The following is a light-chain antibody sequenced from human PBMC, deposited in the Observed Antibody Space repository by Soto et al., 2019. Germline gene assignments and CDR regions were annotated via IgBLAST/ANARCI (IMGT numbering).Light chain of an antibody. CDR3: LSFDSSLSVV. Sequence: QAVVTQPPSVSGAPGQRVTISFTGSSSNIGAGYDVHWYQQLPGRAPKLLIYGNTNRPSGVPDRFSGSKSGTSASLAITGLQAADEADYYCLSFDSSLSVVFGAGTKLT. CDR1: SSNIGAGYD. V-gene: IGLV1-40*01. CDR2: GNT. J-gene: IGLJ2*01.